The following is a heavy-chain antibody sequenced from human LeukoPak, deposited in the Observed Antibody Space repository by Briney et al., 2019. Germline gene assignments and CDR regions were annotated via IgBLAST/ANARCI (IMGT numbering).Heavy chain of an antibody. CDR2: INPSGGGT. Sequence: ASVKVSCKASGYTFTNYYIHWVRQAPGQGLEWMGIINPSGGGTAYAQKFQGRVTMTRDTSTSTVYMELSSLRSDDTAVFYCARTSSAWYFDYWAQGTLVTVSS. CDR1: GYTFTNYY. J-gene: IGHJ4*02. V-gene: IGHV1-46*01. D-gene: IGHD6-19*01. CDR3: ARTSSAWYFDY.